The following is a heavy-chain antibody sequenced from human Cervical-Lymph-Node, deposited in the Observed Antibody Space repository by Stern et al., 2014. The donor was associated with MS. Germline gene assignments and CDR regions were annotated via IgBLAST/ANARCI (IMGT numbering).Heavy chain of an antibody. V-gene: IGHV5-51*01. D-gene: IGHD2-21*02. CDR2: IYPGDSDT. J-gene: IGHJ4*02. CDR1: GYTFSRYW. CDR3: ATTFNLVPVTFDY. Sequence: EDQLVESGAEVKKPGESLKISCQASGYTFSRYWIGWVRQMPGKGLEWMGVIYPGDSDTRYSPSFQGQVTISADKSIDTAFLQWTSLKASDTAMYYCATTFNLVPVTFDYWGQGTLVTVSS.